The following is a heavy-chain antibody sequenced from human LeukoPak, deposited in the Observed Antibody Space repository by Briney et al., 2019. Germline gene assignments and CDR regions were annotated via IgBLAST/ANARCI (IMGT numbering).Heavy chain of an antibody. J-gene: IGHJ4*02. V-gene: IGHV4-38-2*02. D-gene: IGHD2-15*01. CDR2: IYHSGST. Sequence: SETLSLTCTVSGYSISSGYYWGWIRQPPGKGLEWIGSIYHSGSTYYNPSLKSRVTISVDTSKNQFSLKLSSVTAADTAVYYCARDVAAKFDYWGQGALVTVSS. CDR1: GYSISSGYY. CDR3: ARDVAAKFDY.